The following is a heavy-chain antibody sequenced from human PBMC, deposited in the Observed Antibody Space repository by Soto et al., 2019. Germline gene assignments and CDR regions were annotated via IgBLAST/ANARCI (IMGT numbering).Heavy chain of an antibody. D-gene: IGHD6-19*01. CDR3: VKDGSSGWPYYYGMDV. V-gene: IGHV3-30*18. CDR1: GFTFSSYG. CDR2: ISYDGRNK. Sequence: LRLSCAASGFTFSSYGMHWVRQAPGKGLEWVAVISYDGRNKYYADSVKGRFTISRDNSKNTLYLQMSSLRPEDTAVYYCVKDGSSGWPYYYGMDVWGQGTTVTVSS. J-gene: IGHJ6*02.